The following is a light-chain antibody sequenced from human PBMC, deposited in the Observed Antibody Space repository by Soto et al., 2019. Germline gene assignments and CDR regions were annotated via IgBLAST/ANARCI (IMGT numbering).Light chain of an antibody. CDR1: QDIRND. Sequence: ALQMTQSPSSLSASVGDRVAISCRASQDIRNDLGWYQQKPGKAPKLLIYAASSLQSGVPSRFSGSGSGTDFTLTITSLQPEDFATYYCLQDYNYPRTFGQGTKVEIK. J-gene: IGKJ1*01. CDR2: AAS. CDR3: LQDYNYPRT. V-gene: IGKV1-6*01.